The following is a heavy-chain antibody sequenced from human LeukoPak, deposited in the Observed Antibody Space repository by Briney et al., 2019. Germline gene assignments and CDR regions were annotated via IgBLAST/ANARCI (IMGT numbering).Heavy chain of an antibody. V-gene: IGHV4-34*01. CDR3: ARRPTLIVVVTRGLYYFDY. CDR1: GGSFSGYY. Sequence: SQTLSLTCAVYGGSFSGYYWSWIRQPPGKWLEWIGEINHSGSTNYNPSLKSRVTISVATSKTQFSLKLSSVTAADTAVYYCARRPTLIVVVTRGLYYFDYWGQGTLVTVSS. D-gene: IGHD2-21*02. J-gene: IGHJ4*02. CDR2: INHSGST.